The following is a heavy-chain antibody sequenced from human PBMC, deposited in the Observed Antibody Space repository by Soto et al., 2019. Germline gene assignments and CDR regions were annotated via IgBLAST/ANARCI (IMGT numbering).Heavy chain of an antibody. J-gene: IGHJ5*02. CDR1: DFTFSSFR. CDR2: ISSSSSTI. V-gene: IGHV3-48*01. CDR3: ARHPERIAEIGWFDP. D-gene: IGHD6-13*01. Sequence: EVQLVESGGGLVQPGGSLSPSLQPPDFTFSSFRWNGVGKAPGKGLEWVSYISSSSSTIYYADSVKGRFTISRDNAKNSLYLQMNSLRAEDTAVYYCARHPERIAEIGWFDPWGQGTLVTVSS.